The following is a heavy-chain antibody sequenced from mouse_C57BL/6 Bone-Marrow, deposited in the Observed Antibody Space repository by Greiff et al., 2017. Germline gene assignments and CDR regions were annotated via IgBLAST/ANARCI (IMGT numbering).Heavy chain of an antibody. V-gene: IGHV1-80*01. J-gene: IGHJ1*03. D-gene: IGHD1-1*01. CDR1: GYAFSSYW. Sequence: VQLQQSGAELVKPGASVKISCKASGYAFSSYWMNWVKQRPGKGLEWIGQIYPGDGDTNYNGKFKGKATLTADKSSSPAYMQLSSLTSEDSAVYFCASGYYGSSYGWYFDVWGTGTTVTVSA. CDR3: ASGYYGSSYGWYFDV. CDR2: IYPGDGDT.